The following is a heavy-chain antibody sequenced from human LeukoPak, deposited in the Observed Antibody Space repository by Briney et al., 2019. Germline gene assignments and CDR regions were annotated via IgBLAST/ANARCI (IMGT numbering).Heavy chain of an antibody. D-gene: IGHD3-10*01. Sequence: GGSLRLSCAASGFTFSSYAMSWVRQAPGKGLEWVSAISGSGGSTYYADSVKGRFTISRDNSKNTLYLQMDSLRAEDTAVYYCAKDGSASGGYFDYWGQGTLVTVSS. CDR2: ISGSGGST. CDR1: GFTFSSYA. V-gene: IGHV3-23*01. J-gene: IGHJ4*02. CDR3: AKDGSASGGYFDY.